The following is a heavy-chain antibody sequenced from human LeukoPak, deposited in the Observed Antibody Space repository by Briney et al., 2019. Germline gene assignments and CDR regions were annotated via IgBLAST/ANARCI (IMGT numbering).Heavy chain of an antibody. J-gene: IGHJ4*02. CDR2: IIPIFGTA. D-gene: IGHD2-8*01. CDR3: ARDRVLYRSGPFDY. V-gene: IGHV1-69*13. Sequence: ASVKVSCKASGGTFGSYAISWVRQAPGQGLEWMGGIIPIFGTANYAQKFQGRVTITADESTSTAYMELSSLRSEDTAVYYCARDRVLYRSGPFDYWGQGTLVTVSS. CDR1: GGTFGSYA.